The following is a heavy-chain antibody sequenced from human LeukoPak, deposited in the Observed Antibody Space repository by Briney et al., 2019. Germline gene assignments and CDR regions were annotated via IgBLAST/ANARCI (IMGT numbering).Heavy chain of an antibody. CDR2: IKSKTDGGTT. CDR3: TTYQRITVDYYHYYYMDV. CDR1: GFAFSNYG. J-gene: IGHJ6*03. V-gene: IGHV3-15*01. Sequence: TGGSLRLSCAASGFAFSNYGMSWVRQAPGKGLEWVGRIKSKTDGGTTDYAAPVKGRFTISRDDSKNTLYLQMNSLKTEDTAVYYCTTYQRITVDYYHYYYMDVWGKGTTVTVSS. D-gene: IGHD4-23*01.